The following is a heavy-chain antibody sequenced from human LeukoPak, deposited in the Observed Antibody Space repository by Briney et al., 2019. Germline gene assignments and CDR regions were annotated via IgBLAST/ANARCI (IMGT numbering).Heavy chain of an antibody. V-gene: IGHV3-21*01. J-gene: IGHJ4*02. CDR1: GFTFSSYS. CDR2: ISSSSSYI. Sequence: TGGSLRLSCAASGFTFSSYSMNWVRQAPGKGLEWVSSISSSSSYIYYADSVKGRFTISRDNAKNSLYLQMNSLRADDTAVYYCARLSYDSGTHYTCYEYWGQGTLVTVSS. D-gene: IGHD3-10*01. CDR3: ARLSYDSGTHYTCYEY.